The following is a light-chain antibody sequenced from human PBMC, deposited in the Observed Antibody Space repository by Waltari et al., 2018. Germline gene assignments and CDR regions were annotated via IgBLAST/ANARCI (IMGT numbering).Light chain of an antibody. CDR3: QQYNNWTT. CDR2: GAS. J-gene: IGKJ1*01. Sequence: EIVTTQSPATLSVSPGERATLSCRASQSVRSNLAWYQQKLGQAPRLLIYGASTRATGVPARFSGSGSGTEFTLTISSLQSEDFAVYYCQQYNNWTTFGQGTKVEIK. V-gene: IGKV3-15*01. CDR1: QSVRSN.